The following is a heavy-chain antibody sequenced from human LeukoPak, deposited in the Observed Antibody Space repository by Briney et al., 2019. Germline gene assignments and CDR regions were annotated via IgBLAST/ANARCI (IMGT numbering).Heavy chain of an antibody. Sequence: QSGGSLRLSCSASGFTVSGNYMSWVRQAPGKGPEWVAAISGSGGSTYYADSVKGRFTISRDNSKNTLYLQLHSLRAEDTAVYYCAKGHDCSSTICPYWSTSYWGQGTRVTVSS. CDR2: ISGSGGST. D-gene: IGHD2-21*01. V-gene: IGHV3-23*01. CDR1: GFTVSGNY. J-gene: IGHJ4*02. CDR3: AKGHDCSSTICPYWSTSY.